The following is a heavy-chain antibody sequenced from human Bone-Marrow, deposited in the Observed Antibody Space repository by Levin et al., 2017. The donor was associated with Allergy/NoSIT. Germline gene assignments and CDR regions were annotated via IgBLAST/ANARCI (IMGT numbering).Heavy chain of an antibody. J-gene: IGHJ5*02. CDR2: IDYSGST. CDR3: ARLSAAAFDP. V-gene: IGHV4-59*08. Sequence: SCTVSGVSISSFYWSWIRQPPGEGLECIGYIDYSGSTNYNPSLKSRLTISIDTSKNQFSLNLSSMTAADTAVYYCARLSAAAFDPWGQGTLVTVSS. CDR1: GVSISSFY. D-gene: IGHD6-13*01.